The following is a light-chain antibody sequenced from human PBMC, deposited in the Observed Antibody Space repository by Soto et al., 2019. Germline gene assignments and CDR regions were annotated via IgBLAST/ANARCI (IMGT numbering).Light chain of an antibody. V-gene: IGLV2-14*01. CDR2: EVS. Sequence: QSVLTQPASVSGSPGQSITISCTGTSSDVDYYNYVSWYQQHPGKAPKLMIYEVSNRPSGVSNRFSGSKPGNTASLTISGLQAEDEADYYCSSYARNRDVLFGGGTKVTVL. CDR3: SSYARNRDVL. J-gene: IGLJ2*01. CDR1: SSDVDYYNY.